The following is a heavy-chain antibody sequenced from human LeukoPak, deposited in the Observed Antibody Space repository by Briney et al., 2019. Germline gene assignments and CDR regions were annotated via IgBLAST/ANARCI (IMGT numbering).Heavy chain of an antibody. CDR3: ARRDGYNFNWFDP. CDR2: TNPNSGGT. V-gene: IGHV1-2*02. Sequence: AASVKVSCKASGYTFTGYYMHWVRQAPGQGLEWMGWTNPNSGGTNYAQKIQGKVTMTRDTSISTAYMELSRLRSDDTAVYYCARRDGYNFNWFDPWGQGTLVTVSS. J-gene: IGHJ5*02. CDR1: GYTFTGYY. D-gene: IGHD5-24*01.